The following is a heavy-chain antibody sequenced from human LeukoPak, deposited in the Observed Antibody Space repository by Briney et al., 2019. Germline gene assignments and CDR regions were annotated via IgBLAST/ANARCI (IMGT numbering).Heavy chain of an antibody. CDR1: GFIFSDYY. CDR2: IYSGGST. CDR3: ARRAGGYSHPYDY. J-gene: IGHJ4*02. D-gene: IGHD4-23*01. Sequence: PGGSLRLSCAASGFIFSDYYMSWVRQAPGKGLEWVSLIYSGGSTYYADSVKGRFTISRDNSKNTLYLHMNSLRAEDTAVYYCARRAGGYSHPYDYWGQGTLVTVSS. V-gene: IGHV3-53*01.